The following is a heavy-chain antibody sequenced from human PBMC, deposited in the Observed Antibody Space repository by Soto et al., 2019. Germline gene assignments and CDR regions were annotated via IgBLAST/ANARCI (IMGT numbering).Heavy chain of an antibody. CDR1: GGSFSGYY. Sequence: QVQLQQWGAGLLKPAETLSLTCGVYGGSFSGYYWSWIRQAPGKGLEWIGEINHNGLTNYAPSLKSRVAISVDMSKTQFSLRLTSVTAADTAVYYCARERMVPAGPLYYFDYWGQGTLVTVSS. CDR2: INHNGLT. V-gene: IGHV4-34*02. J-gene: IGHJ4*02. D-gene: IGHD2-2*01. CDR3: ARERMVPAGPLYYFDY.